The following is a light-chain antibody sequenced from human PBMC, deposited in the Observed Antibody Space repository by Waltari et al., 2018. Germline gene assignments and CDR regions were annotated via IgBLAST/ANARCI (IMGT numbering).Light chain of an antibody. Sequence: QVVVTQEPSLTVSPGGTVTLTCGSSTGAVTSGHYPYWSQQEPGQAPRTLIYDTSNKHSWTPSRFSGSLLGGKAALTLSGAQPEDEAAYYCLLSYSDFVVFGGGTKLTVL. J-gene: IGLJ2*01. V-gene: IGLV7-46*01. CDR1: TGAVTSGHY. CDR3: LLSYSDFVV. CDR2: DTS.